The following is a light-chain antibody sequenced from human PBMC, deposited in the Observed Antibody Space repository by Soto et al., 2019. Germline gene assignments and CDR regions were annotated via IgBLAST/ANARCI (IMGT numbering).Light chain of an antibody. V-gene: IGLV2-14*02. CDR3: RSFTRTPTYV. CDR2: DVS. Sequence: QSVLTQPASVSGSPGQSIAISCTGTSSDVGSHDLVSWYQQQSGKVPKLIIYDVSSRPSGVSNRFSGSKSGNTASLTISGLQAEDGVVYYCRSFTRTPTYVFESGTKVTV. J-gene: IGLJ1*01. CDR1: SSDVGSHDL.